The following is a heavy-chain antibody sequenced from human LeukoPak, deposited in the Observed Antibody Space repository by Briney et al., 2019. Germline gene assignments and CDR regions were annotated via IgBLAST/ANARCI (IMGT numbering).Heavy chain of an antibody. J-gene: IGHJ2*01. CDR3: ARAARQGFTMIVVPFFYFDL. CDR2: INHSGST. V-gene: IGHV4-31*03. Sequence: PSQTLSLTCTVSGGSISSGASDWVWIRQHPKRGLEGVGYINHSGSTYYNPSLGGRVTMSVDTSKNQLSLKLSSVTAADSAVYYCARAARQGFTMIVVPFFYFDLWGRGTLVTVSS. CDR1: GGSISSGASD. D-gene: IGHD3-22*01.